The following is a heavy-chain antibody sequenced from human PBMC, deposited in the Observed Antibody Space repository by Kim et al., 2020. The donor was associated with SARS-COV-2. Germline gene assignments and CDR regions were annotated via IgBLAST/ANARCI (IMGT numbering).Heavy chain of an antibody. CDR3: ARDGSARYKPFDY. Sequence: GGSLRLSCAASGFTFSSYSMNWVRQAPGKGLEWVSCISSSSGYIYYADSVKGRFTISRDNARNSLYLQMNSLRAEDTAVYYCARDGSARYKPFDYWGQGT. CDR1: GFTFSSYS. J-gene: IGHJ4*02. V-gene: IGHV3-21*01. D-gene: IGHD1-26*01. CDR2: ISSSSGYI.